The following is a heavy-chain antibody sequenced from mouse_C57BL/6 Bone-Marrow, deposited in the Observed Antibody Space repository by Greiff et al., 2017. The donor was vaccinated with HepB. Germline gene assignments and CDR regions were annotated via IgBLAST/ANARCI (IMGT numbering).Heavy chain of an antibody. CDR3: ARRLITTVVANPYYFDY. J-gene: IGHJ2*01. CDR1: GYTFTDYN. Sequence: EVQLQQSGPELVKPGASVKIPCKASGYTFTDYNMDWVKQSHGKSLEWIGDINPNNGGTIYNQKFKGKATLTVDKSSSTAYMELRSLTSEDTAVYYCARRLITTVVANPYYFDYWGQGTTLTVSS. D-gene: IGHD1-1*01. CDR2: INPNNGGT. V-gene: IGHV1-18*01.